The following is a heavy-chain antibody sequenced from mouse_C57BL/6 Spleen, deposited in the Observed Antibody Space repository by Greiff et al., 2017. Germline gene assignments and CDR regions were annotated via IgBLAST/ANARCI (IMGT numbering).Heavy chain of an antibody. CDR3: ARSEGDDVGWYFDV. V-gene: IGHV14-3*01. CDR2: IDPANGNT. J-gene: IGHJ1*03. CDR1: GFTIKNTS. Sequence: VQLQQSVAELVRPGASVKLSCTASGFTIKNTSMHWVKQRPEQGLEWIGRIDPANGNTKYAPKFQGKATITADTSSNTAYLQLSSLTSEYSAIYYCARSEGDDVGWYFDVWGTGTTVTVSS. D-gene: IGHD2-2*01.